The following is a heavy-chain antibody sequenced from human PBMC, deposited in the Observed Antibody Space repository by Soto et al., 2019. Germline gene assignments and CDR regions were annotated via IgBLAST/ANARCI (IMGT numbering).Heavy chain of an antibody. Sequence: ASVKVSCKASGYTFTSYYMHWVRHAPGQGLEWMGIINPSGGSTSYAQKFQGRVTMTRDTSTSSVYMELSSLRSEDTAVYYCYLVCRDHLLFDPWGQGTLVTVSS. D-gene: IGHD2-15*01. CDR3: YLVCRDHLLFDP. V-gene: IGHV1-46*01. CDR1: GYTFTSYY. J-gene: IGHJ5*02. CDR2: INPSGGST.